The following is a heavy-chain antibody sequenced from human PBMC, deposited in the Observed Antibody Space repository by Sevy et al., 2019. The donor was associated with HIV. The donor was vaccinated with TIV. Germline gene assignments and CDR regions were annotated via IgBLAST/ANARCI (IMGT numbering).Heavy chain of an antibody. CDR3: AREDLDSNWFRSFDY. D-gene: IGHD6-13*01. CDR1: GLTVSSNY. CDR2: IYSGGAT. J-gene: IGHJ4*02. Sequence: GGSLRLSCAVSGLTVSSNYMSWVRQAPGKGLEWVSLIYSGGATYYADSVNGRFTISGDDSKNTPYLQMDSLRAEDKAVYYCAREDLDSNWFRSFDYWGRGTLVTVSS. V-gene: IGHV3-53*01.